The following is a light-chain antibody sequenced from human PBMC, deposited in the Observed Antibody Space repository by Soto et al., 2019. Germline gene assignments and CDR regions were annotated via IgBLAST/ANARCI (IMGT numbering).Light chain of an antibody. CDR3: QQGNSFPFS. CDR2: AAS. Sequence: DIQMTQSPSSVSASVGDRVSITCRASQGISNWLAWYQQNPGRAPKLLIYAASSLQSGVSSRFSGSGPGTDFTLTISTLQPEVFATSYCQQGNSFPFSFGPGTKVDVK. CDR1: QGISNW. J-gene: IGKJ3*01. V-gene: IGKV1D-12*01.